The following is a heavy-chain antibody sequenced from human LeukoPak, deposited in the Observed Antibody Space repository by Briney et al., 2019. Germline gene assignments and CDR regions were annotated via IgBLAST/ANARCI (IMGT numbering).Heavy chain of an antibody. CDR2: ISYDGSNK. CDR1: GXTFSSYG. Sequence: PGRSLRLSCAAPGXTFSSYGMHWVRQAPGKGLEWVAVISYDGSNKYYADSVKGRFTISRDNSKNTLYLQMNSLRVEDTAVYYCAPEGDGYILFDYWGQGTLVTVSS. J-gene: IGHJ4*02. V-gene: IGHV3-30*03. D-gene: IGHD5-24*01. CDR3: APEGDGYILFDY.